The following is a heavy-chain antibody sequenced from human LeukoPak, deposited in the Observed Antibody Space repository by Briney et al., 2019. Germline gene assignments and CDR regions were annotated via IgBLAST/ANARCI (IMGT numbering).Heavy chain of an antibody. V-gene: IGHV4-34*01. CDR3: AHSIVGARYYYYYGMDV. J-gene: IGHJ6*02. D-gene: IGHD1-26*01. CDR2: INHSGST. CDR1: GGSFSGYY. Sequence: SETLSLTCAVYGGSFSGYYWSWIRQPLGKGLEWIGEINHSGSTNYNPSLKSRVTISVDTSKNQFSLKLSSVTAADTAVYYCAHSIVGARYYYYYGMDVWGQGTTVTVSS.